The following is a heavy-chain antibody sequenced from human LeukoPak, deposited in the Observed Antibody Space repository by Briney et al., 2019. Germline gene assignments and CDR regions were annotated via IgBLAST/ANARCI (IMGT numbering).Heavy chain of an antibody. CDR3: ARAGGSSSWYRGWFDP. V-gene: IGHV4-34*01. CDR2: INHSGST. CDR1: GVSFSGYY. J-gene: IGHJ5*02. Sequence: PSETLSLTCAVYGVSFSGYYWSWVRQPPGKGLEWIWEINHSGSTNYNPSLKSRVTISVDTSKNQFSLKLRSVTAADTAVYYCARAGGSSSWYRGWFDPWGQGTLVTVSS. D-gene: IGHD6-13*01.